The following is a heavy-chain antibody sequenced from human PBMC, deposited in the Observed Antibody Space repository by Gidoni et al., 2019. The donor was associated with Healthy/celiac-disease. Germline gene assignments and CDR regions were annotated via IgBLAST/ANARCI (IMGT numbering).Heavy chain of an antibody. J-gene: IGHJ6*02. CDR3: ARGRDSSSWYYYYYYGMDV. Sequence: QVQLQQWGAGLLKPSETLSLTCAVYGGSFSGYYWSWIRQPPGKGLEWIGEINHSGSTNYNPSLKSRVTISVDTSKNQFSLKLSSVTAADTAVYYCARGRDSSSWYYYYYYGMDVWGQGTTVTVSS. CDR1: GGSFSGYY. CDR2: INHSGST. D-gene: IGHD6-13*01. V-gene: IGHV4-34*01.